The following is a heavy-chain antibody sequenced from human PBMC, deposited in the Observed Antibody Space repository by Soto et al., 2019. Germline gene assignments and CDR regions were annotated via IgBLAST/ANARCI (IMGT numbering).Heavy chain of an antibody. CDR1: GYIFTNYA. J-gene: IGHJ4*02. CDR2: INPDNGNT. CDR3: ARRGYGAYDFDY. V-gene: IGHV1-3*01. Sequence: ASAKVSCKASGYIFTNYALHWVRQAPGQRLEWMGWINPDNGNTKYSQKFQGRVTITRDTSATTAYMELASLRSEDTAVYYCARRGYGAYDFDYWGQGTLVTVSS. D-gene: IGHD5-12*01.